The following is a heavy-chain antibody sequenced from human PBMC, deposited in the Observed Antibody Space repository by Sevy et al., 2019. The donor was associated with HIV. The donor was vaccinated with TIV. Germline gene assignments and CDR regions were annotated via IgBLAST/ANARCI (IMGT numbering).Heavy chain of an antibody. CDR1: GFTFSSYA. CDR3: ARDGSSGGLFLKDYYYFGMDG. D-gene: IGHD3-16*01. Sequence: GGSLRLSCAASGFTFSSYAMHWVRQAPGKGLEWVAVISYDGNNKYADSVKGRFTISRDNSKNTLYLQMNSMRAEDTAVYYCARDGSSGGLFLKDYYYFGMDGWGQGTTVTVSS. CDR2: ISYDGNNK. V-gene: IGHV3-30*03. J-gene: IGHJ6*02.